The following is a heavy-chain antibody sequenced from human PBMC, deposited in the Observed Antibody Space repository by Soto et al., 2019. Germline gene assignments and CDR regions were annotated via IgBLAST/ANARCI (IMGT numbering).Heavy chain of an antibody. CDR2: IHSGGSS. CDR3: ARVKRPYNSIWYDGMDV. J-gene: IGHJ6*02. Sequence: SETLSLTCTVSDYSINSDSNLWGWIRQPPGKGLEWIGYIHSGGSSYSNPSLKSRVTMSVDTAKNQFSLKLTSVTAVDTAVYYCARVKRPYNSIWYDGMDVWGQGTTVTVSS. V-gene: IGHV4-28*03. D-gene: IGHD6-13*01. CDR1: DYSINSDSNL.